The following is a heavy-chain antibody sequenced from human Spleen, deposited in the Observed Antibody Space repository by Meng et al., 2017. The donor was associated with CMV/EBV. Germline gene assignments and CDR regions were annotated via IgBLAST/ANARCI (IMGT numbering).Heavy chain of an antibody. CDR2: IIPIIDKA. CDR3: AREGPYCSSTSCQDAFDI. J-gene: IGHJ3*02. V-gene: IGHV1-69*04. CDR1: GYTFTRYD. D-gene: IGHD2-2*01. Sequence: SVKVSCKASGYTFTRYDINWVRLAPGQGLEWMGRIIPIIDKADYEQKFQGRVTITADKATSAAYMELSSLRSEDTAVYYCAREGPYCSSTSCQDAFDIWGQGTMVTVSS.